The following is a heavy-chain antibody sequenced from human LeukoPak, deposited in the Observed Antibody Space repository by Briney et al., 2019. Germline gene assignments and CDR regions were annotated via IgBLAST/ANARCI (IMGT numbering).Heavy chain of an antibody. Sequence: RGSLRLSCAASGFTFSNYRMNWVRQAPGKGLEWVSSISSSGSYIYYADSVKGRFTISRDNAKNSLYLQMNSLRAEDTAVYYCARDFGGSNYYAFDIWGQGTMVTVSS. CDR1: GFTFSNYR. V-gene: IGHV3-21*01. J-gene: IGHJ3*02. CDR2: ISSSGSYI. CDR3: ARDFGGSNYYAFDI. D-gene: IGHD1-26*01.